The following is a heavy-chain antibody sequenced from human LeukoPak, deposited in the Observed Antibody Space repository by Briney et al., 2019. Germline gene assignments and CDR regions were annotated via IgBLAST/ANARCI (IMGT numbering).Heavy chain of an antibody. J-gene: IGHJ4*02. CDR2: ISYDGSNK. CDR1: GFTFSSYA. D-gene: IGHD2-15*01. CDR3: AKSRIVAALDY. V-gene: IGHV3-30*18. Sequence: PGGSLRLSCAASGFTFSSYAMSWVRQAPGKGLEWVAVISYDGSNKYYADSVKGRFTISRDNSKNTLYLQMNSLRAEDTAVYYCAKSRIVAALDYWGQGTLVTVSS.